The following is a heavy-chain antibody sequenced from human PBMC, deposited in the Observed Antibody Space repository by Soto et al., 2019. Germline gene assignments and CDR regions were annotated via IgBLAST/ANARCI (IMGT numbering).Heavy chain of an antibody. CDR2: ISGGGGST. J-gene: IGHJ4*02. CDR3: AKRNGYDYGPFVF. Sequence: EVQLLESGGGLVQPGGSLRLSCAVSGFTFNINAMSGVRQAPGKGLDWVSAISGGGGSTYYADSLKGRFPISRDNSRNTLYLQMSSLRAEDTAVYYCAKRNGYDYGPFVFWGRGTLVTVSS. D-gene: IGHD3-16*01. CDR1: GFTFNINA. V-gene: IGHV3-23*01.